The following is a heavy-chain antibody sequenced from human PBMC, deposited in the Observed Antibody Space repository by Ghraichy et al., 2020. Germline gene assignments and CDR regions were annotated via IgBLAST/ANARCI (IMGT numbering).Heavy chain of an antibody. Sequence: ASVKVSCKVSGYTLTELSMHWVRQAPGKGLEWMGGFDPEDGETIYAQKFQGRVTMTEDTSTDTAYMELSSLRSEDTAVYYCATASEMATIASFDYWGQGTLVTVSS. J-gene: IGHJ4*02. CDR3: ATASEMATIASFDY. V-gene: IGHV1-24*01. CDR2: FDPEDGET. CDR1: GYTLTELS. D-gene: IGHD5-24*01.